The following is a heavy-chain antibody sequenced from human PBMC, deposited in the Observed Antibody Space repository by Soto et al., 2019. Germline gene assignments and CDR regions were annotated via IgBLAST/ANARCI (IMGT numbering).Heavy chain of an antibody. V-gene: IGHV3-23*01. CDR3: AKDQRGVSAAARMDV. J-gene: IGHJ6*02. Sequence: EVQLLESGGALVQPGGSLRLSCAASGYTFSSYAMTWVRQAPGKGLEWVSAISNSGGNTFHADSVKGRFTISRDNSKNMLYLQMNSLRAADTAVYYCAKDQRGVSAAARMDVWGQGTTVTVSS. CDR2: ISNSGGNT. D-gene: IGHD6-25*01. CDR1: GYTFSSYA.